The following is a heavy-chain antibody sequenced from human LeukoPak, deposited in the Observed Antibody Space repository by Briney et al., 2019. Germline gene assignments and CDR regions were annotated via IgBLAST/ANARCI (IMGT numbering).Heavy chain of an antibody. CDR1: GFTFSSYE. CDR2: ISSSGSTI. D-gene: IGHD3-9*01. CDR3: AKTGKYYDILTGYSTTYYFDY. Sequence: GGSLRLSCAASGFTFSSYEMNWVRQAPGKGLEWVSYISSSGSTIYYADSVKGRFTISRDNAKNSLYLQMNSLRAEDTAVYYCAKTGKYYDILTGYSTTYYFDYWGQGTLVTVSS. V-gene: IGHV3-48*03. J-gene: IGHJ4*02.